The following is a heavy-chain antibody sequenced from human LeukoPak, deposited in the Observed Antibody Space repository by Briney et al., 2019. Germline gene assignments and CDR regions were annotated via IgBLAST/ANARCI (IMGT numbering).Heavy chain of an antibody. CDR2: IRQDGSDK. CDR3: ARISSPGYFDY. J-gene: IGHJ4*02. CDR1: GFTFTNHW. V-gene: IGHV3-7*01. Sequence: SGGSLRLSCAASGFTFTNHWMTWVRQAPGKGLEWVAYIRQDGSDKYYVDSVKGRFTISRDNAKNSLYLQLSSLRAEDTAVYYCARISSPGYFDYWGQGTLVTVSS. D-gene: IGHD6-13*01.